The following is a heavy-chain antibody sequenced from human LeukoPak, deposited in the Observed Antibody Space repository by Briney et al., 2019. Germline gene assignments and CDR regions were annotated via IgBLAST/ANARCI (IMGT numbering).Heavy chain of an antibody. D-gene: IGHD7-27*01. CDR3: ARAGTGDRSAVFDY. V-gene: IGHV4-34*01. CDR2: INHNGYT. J-gene: IGHJ4*02. Sequence: SETLSLTCAVSGGPFSGYYWNWIRQPPGKGLEWIGEINHNGYTNYNPSLESRVTIFVDTSKNQFSLKVYSLTAADTAVYFCARAGTGDRSAVFDYWGQEILVTVSS. CDR1: GGPFSGYY.